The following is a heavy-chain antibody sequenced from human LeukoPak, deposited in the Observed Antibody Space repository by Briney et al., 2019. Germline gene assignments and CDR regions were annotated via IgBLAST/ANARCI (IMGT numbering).Heavy chain of an antibody. CDR1: GGSISKYY. V-gene: IGHV4-59*01. J-gene: IGHJ4*02. CDR3: ARAQWYYDGTNYSPSGFDG. CDR2: IYNSGATT. Sequence: KPSETLSLTCIVSGGSISKYYWSWIRQSPGKGLEWVGYIYNSGATTDYNPSLKNRVTISVDTSKNQFSLKVRSVIAADTAVYYCARAQWYYDGTNYSPSGFDGWGQGTLVSVSS. D-gene: IGHD3-22*01.